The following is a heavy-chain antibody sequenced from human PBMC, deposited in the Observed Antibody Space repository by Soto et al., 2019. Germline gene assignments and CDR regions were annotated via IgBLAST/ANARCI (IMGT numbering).Heavy chain of an antibody. J-gene: IGHJ4*02. V-gene: IGHV3-7*04. CDR2: INQGGSEK. CDR1: GFTFSTSW. D-gene: IGHD3-10*01. Sequence: EVQLVESGGGLVQPGGSLTLSCAASGFTFSTSWMSWVRQVPGKGLEWVANINQGGSEKYYVDAVKGRFIISRDNVESSLYLPMNSLRAEDTAVYYCARYGAGRRFECWGQGTLAPVSS. CDR3: ARYGAGRRFEC.